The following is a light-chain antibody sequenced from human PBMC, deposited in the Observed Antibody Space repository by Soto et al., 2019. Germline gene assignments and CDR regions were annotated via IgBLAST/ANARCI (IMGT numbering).Light chain of an antibody. CDR3: CSYAGSLV. CDR1: SSDVGRYNL. J-gene: IGLJ2*01. CDR2: EGS. Sequence: QSVLTQPASVSGSPGQSITISCTGTSSDVGRYNLVSWYQQHPGKAPKLMIYEGSKRPAGVSNRFSGSKSGNTASLTISGLEAEDEADYYCCSYAGSLVFGGGTKLTVL. V-gene: IGLV2-23*01.